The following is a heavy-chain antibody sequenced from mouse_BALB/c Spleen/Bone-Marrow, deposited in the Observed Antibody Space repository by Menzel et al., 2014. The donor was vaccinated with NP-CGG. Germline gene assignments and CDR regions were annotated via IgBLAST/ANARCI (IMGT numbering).Heavy chain of an antibody. V-gene: IGHV5-6*02. Sequence: EVKLEESGGDLVKPGGSLKLSCAVSGFTFSSYGMSWVRQTPDKRLEWVATISSGGSHTYFPDSVKGRFTISRDNAKNTLYLQMSSRKSEDTAIYYCARRGYDNSYWYFGVWGAGTTVTVSS. CDR3: ARRGYDNSYWYFGV. D-gene: IGHD2-10*02. CDR1: GFTFSSYG. CDR2: ISSGGSHT. J-gene: IGHJ1*01.